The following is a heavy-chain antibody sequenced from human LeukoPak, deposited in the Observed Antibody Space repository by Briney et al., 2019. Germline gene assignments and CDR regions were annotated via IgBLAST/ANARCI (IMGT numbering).Heavy chain of an antibody. Sequence: SVKVSCKASGGTFSSYAISWVRQAPGQGLEWMGGIIPIFGTANYAQKFQGRVTITTDESTSTAYMELSSLRSEDTAVYYCVRVTIAVTGIGAFDIWGQGTMVTVSS. CDR3: VRVTIAVTGIGAFDI. V-gene: IGHV1-69*05. CDR1: GGTFSSYA. J-gene: IGHJ3*02. CDR2: IIPIFGTA. D-gene: IGHD6-19*01.